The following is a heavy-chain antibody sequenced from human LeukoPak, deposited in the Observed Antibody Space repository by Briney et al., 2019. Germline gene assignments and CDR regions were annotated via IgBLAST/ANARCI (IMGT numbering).Heavy chain of an antibody. CDR2: ISHIGFT. V-gene: IGHV4-38-2*01. J-gene: IGHJ5*02. Sequence: PSETLSLTCGVSGYSISSGYCWGWIRQPPGKGLEWIGSISHIGFTYYNPSLKSRLTISLDTSKNQFSLKLSSVTAADTAVYYCARNTSSVVVVPATRGKGNWFDPWGQGTLVTVSS. D-gene: IGHD2-15*01. CDR3: ARNTSSVVVVPATRGKGNWFDP. CDR1: GYSISSGYC.